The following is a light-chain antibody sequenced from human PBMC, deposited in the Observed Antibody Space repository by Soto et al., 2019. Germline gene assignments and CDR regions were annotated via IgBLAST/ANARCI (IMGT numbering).Light chain of an antibody. CDR1: SSKIGSNT. V-gene: IGLV1-44*01. J-gene: IGLJ2*01. CDR3: ATWDDSLNGPV. CDR2: NDD. Sequence: QSVLTQPPSASGTPGQRVTISCSGSSSKIGSNTVNWYQQLPGTAPKLLIYNDDQRPSGVPDRFSGSKSGTSASLAINGLQSEDEAEYYCATWDDSLNGPVFAGGTKLTVL.